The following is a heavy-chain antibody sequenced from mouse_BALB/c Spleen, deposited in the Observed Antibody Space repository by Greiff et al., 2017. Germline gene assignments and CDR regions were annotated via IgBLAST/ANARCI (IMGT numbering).Heavy chain of an antibody. CDR1: GYTFTSYW. V-gene: IGHV1-87*01. CDR2: IYPGDGDT. J-gene: IGHJ1*01. CDR3: ARSGITTVRYWYFDV. Sequence: QVQLQQSGAELARPGASVKLSCKASGYTFTSYWMQWVKQRPGQGLEWIGAIYPGDGDTRYTQKFKGKATLTADKSSSTAYMQLSSLASEDSAVYYCARSGITTVRYWYFDVWGAGTTVTVSS. D-gene: IGHD1-1*01.